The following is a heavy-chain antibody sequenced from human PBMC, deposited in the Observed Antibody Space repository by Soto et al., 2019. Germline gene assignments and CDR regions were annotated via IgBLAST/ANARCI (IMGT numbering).Heavy chain of an antibody. V-gene: IGHV1-69*06. CDR2: IIPMYGTT. D-gene: IGHD2-21*01. CDR3: ARVLEMTTIVGLGAFEI. J-gene: IGHJ3*02. Sequence: QLQLVQSGAEVKKPKSSVKVSCQLSGGALGSYAFTWVRHAPGQGFEWMGGIIPMYGTTNYPQKFQDRVIMTADTATSTVYRDLSSLRSEDTAVYYCARVLEMTTIVGLGAFEIWGQGTMVTVSS. CDR1: GGALGSYA.